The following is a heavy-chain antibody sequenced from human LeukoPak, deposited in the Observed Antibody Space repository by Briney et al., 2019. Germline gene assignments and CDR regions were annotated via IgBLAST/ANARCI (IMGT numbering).Heavy chain of an antibody. CDR3: ARVAGGYCSSTSCSGYFQH. CDR2: IIPIFGTA. V-gene: IGHV1-69*13. J-gene: IGHJ1*01. Sequence: SVKVSRKASGGTFSSYAISWVRQAPGQGLEWMGGIIPIFGTANYAQKFQGGVTITADESTSTAYMELSSLRSEDTAVYYCARVAGGYCSSTSCSGYFQHWGQGTLVTVSS. D-gene: IGHD2-2*01. CDR1: GGTFSSYA.